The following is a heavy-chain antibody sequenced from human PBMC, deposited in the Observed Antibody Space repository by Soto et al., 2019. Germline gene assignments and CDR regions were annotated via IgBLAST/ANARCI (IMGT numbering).Heavy chain of an antibody. CDR1: GFTFSSYA. CDR2: ISYDGSNK. Sequence: QVQLVESGGGVVQPGRSLRLSCAASGFTFSSYAMHWVRQAPGKGLEWVAVISYDGSNKYYADSVKGRFTISRDNSKNTLYLQRNSLRAEDTAVYYCARSGVVGATSSLPYYFDYWGQGTLVTVSS. J-gene: IGHJ4*02. V-gene: IGHV3-30-3*01. D-gene: IGHD1-26*01. CDR3: ARSGVVGATSSLPYYFDY.